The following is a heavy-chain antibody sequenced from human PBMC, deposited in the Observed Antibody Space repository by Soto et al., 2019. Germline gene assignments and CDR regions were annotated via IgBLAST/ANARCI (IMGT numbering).Heavy chain of an antibody. Sequence: ASVKVSCKASGGTFSSYAISWVRQAPGQGLEWMGGIIPIFGTANYAQKFQGRVTITADESTSTAYMELSSLRSEDTAVYYCARLYCSSTSCCHYYYYYGMDVWGQGTTVTVSS. CDR1: GGTFSSYA. D-gene: IGHD2-2*01. CDR2: IIPIFGTA. J-gene: IGHJ6*02. CDR3: ARLYCSSTSCCHYYYYYGMDV. V-gene: IGHV1-69*13.